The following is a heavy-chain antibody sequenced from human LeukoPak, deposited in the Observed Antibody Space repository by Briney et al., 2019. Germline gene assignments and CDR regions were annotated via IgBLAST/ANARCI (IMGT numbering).Heavy chain of an antibody. CDR2: ISNSGSTK. D-gene: IGHD5-24*01. CDR3: AASEMTTLDV. J-gene: IGHJ3*01. Sequence: SGGSLRLSCAASGLTFSSCEMNWVRQAPGKGLEWVSYISNSGSTKYYADSVKGRFTISRDNAKNSLYLQMNSLRAEDTAVYYCAASEMTTLDVWGQGTMVAVSS. CDR1: GLTFSSCE. V-gene: IGHV3-48*03.